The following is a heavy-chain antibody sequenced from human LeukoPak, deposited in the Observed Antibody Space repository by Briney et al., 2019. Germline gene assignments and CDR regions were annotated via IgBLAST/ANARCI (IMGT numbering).Heavy chain of an antibody. CDR1: GGSISSGGYY. D-gene: IGHD4-17*01. Sequence: SETLSLTCTVSGGSISSGGYYWSWIRQHPGKGLEWIGYIYYSGSTYYNPSLKSRATISVDTSKNQFSLKLSSVTAADTAVYYCARATYGDYLHAFDIWGQGTMVTVSS. CDR3: ARATYGDYLHAFDI. CDR2: IYYSGST. J-gene: IGHJ3*02. V-gene: IGHV4-31*03.